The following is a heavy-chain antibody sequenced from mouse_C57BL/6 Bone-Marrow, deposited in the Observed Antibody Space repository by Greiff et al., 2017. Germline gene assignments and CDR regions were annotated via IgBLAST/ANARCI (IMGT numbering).Heavy chain of an antibody. CDR2: IRNKANGYTT. Sequence: EVKVVESGGGLVQPGGSLSLSCAASGFTFTDYYMSWVRQPPGKALEWLGFIRNKANGYTTEYSASVKGRFTISRDNSQSILYLQMNALRAEDSATYYFARYNYGNAWFAYWGQGTLVTVSA. CDR3: ARYNYGNAWFAY. V-gene: IGHV7-3*01. J-gene: IGHJ3*01. D-gene: IGHD2-1*01. CDR1: GFTFTDYY.